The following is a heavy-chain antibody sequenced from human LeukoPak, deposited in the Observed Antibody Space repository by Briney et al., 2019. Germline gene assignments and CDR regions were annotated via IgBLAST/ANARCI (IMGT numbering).Heavy chain of an antibody. V-gene: IGHV4-39*01. D-gene: IGHD3-9*01. J-gene: IGHJ6*02. Sequence: PSETLSLTCTVSGGSISSSSYYWGWIRQPPGKGLEWIGSIYYSGSTYYNPSLKSRVTISVDTPKTQFSLKLSSVTAADTAVYYCATQYYDILTGYPLYGMDVWGQGTTVTVSS. CDR1: GGSISSSSYY. CDR2: IYYSGST. CDR3: ATQYYDILTGYPLYGMDV.